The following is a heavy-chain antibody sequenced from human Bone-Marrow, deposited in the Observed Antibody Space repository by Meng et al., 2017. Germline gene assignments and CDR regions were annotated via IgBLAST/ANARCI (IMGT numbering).Heavy chain of an antibody. CDR1: GFTFSDYY. CDR2: ISSSSSYI. V-gene: IGHV3-11*06. J-gene: IGHJ6*02. D-gene: IGHD2-15*01. CDR3: ARDRRCSGGSCYPGYYYGMDV. Sequence: GESLKISCAASGFTFSDYYMSWIRQAPGKGLEWVSSISSSSSYIYYADSVKGRFTISRDNAKNSLYLQMNSLRAEDTAVYYCARDRRCSGGSCYPGYYYGMDVWGQGTTVTVSS.